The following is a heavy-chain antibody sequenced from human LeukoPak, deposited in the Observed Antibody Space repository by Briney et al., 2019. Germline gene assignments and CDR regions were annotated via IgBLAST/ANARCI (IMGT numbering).Heavy chain of an antibody. V-gene: IGHV1-2*02. CDR1: GYTFTGYY. CDR3: ARDQGHGSGISYYYYYYMDV. J-gene: IGHJ6*03. Sequence: GASVKVSCKASGYTFTGYYMHWVRRAPGQGLEWMGWINPNSGGTNYAQKFQGRVTMTRDTSISTAYMELSRLRSDDTAVYYCARDQGHGSGISYYYYYYMDVWGKGTTVTVSS. D-gene: IGHD3-10*01. CDR2: INPNSGGT.